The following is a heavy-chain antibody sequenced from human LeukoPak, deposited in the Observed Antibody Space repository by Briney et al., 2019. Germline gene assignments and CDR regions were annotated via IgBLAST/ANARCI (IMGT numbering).Heavy chain of an antibody. Sequence: SQTLSLTCTVSGSSISSGSYYWSWIRQPAGKGLEWIGRIYTSGSTNYNPSLKSRVTISVDTSKNQFSLKLSSVTAADTAVYYCARGEDYGEANWFDPWGQGTLVTVSS. V-gene: IGHV4-61*02. CDR3: ARGEDYGEANWFDP. CDR2: IYTSGST. J-gene: IGHJ5*02. D-gene: IGHD4-17*01. CDR1: GSSISSGSYY.